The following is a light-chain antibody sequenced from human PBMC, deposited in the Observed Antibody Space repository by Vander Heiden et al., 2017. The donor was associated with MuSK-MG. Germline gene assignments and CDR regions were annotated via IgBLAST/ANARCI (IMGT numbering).Light chain of an antibody. CDR3: CSFADASSLI. J-gene: IGLJ2*01. V-gene: IGLV2-23*02. CDR2: GVT. Sequence: QSALTQPASVSGSPGQSITISCTGTRRDVGRYNLVSWYHQRPGIAPKLIIYGVTKRPSGVSDRYSGSKSGSTASLTISGLQAEDEGDYFCCSFADASSLIFGGGTKVTVL. CDR1: RRDVGRYNL.